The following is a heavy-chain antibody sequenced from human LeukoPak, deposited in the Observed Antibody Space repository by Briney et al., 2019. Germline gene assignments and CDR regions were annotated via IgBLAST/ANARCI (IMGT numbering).Heavy chain of an antibody. D-gene: IGHD3-9*01. J-gene: IGHJ5*02. CDR2: IYYSGST. Sequence: SQTLSLTCTVSGGSISSGGYYWSWIRQHPGKGLEWIGYIYYSGSTYYNPSLKSRVTISVDTSKNQFSLKLSSVTAADTAVYYCARVLRYFDWLVWLDPWGQGTLVTVSS. V-gene: IGHV4-31*03. CDR1: GGSISSGGYY. CDR3: ARVLRYFDWLVWLDP.